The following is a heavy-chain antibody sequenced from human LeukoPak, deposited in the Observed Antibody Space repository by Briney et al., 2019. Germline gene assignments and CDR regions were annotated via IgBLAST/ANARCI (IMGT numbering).Heavy chain of an antibody. CDR2: IYYSGST. CDR1: GDSISSADYY. J-gene: IGHJ6*03. D-gene: IGHD6-13*01. CDR3: ARAIGSSWYRYYMDV. V-gene: IGHV4-61*08. Sequence: PSQTLSLTCTVSGDSISSADYYWTWIRQPPGKGLELVGFIYYSGSTNYNPSLKSRVTISVDTSKNQFSLKLSSVTAADTAVYYCARAIGSSWYRYYMDVWGKGTTVTVSS.